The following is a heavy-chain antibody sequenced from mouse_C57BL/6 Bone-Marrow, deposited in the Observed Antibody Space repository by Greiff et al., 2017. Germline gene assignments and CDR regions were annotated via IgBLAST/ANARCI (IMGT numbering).Heavy chain of an antibody. CDR2: INPGSGGT. CDR1: GYAFTNYL. D-gene: IGHD2-2*01. Sequence: VQLQQSGAGLVRPGTSVKVSCKASGYAFTNYLIAWVKQRPGQGLEWIGVINPGSGGTNYNEKFKGKATLTADKSSSTDYMQLSSLTSEDSAVYVSAKGGYDRYYFDYWGQGTTLTVSS. CDR3: AKGGYDRYYFDY. V-gene: IGHV1-54*01. J-gene: IGHJ2*01.